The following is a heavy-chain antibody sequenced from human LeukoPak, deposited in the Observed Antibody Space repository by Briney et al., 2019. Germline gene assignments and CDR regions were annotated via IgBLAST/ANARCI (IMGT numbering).Heavy chain of an antibody. Sequence: SVKVSCKASGGTFSSYAISWVRQAPGQGLEWMGRIIPILGIANYAQKFQGRVTITADKSTSTAYMELSSLRSEDTAVYYCASNIVVVTAMQGFDYWGQGTLVTVSS. CDR1: GGTFSSYA. CDR2: IIPILGIA. J-gene: IGHJ4*02. CDR3: ASNIVVVTAMQGFDY. D-gene: IGHD2-21*02. V-gene: IGHV1-69*04.